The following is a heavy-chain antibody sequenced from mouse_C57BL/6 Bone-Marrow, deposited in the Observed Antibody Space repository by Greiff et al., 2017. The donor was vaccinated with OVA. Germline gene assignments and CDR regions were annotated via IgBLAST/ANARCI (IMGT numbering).Heavy chain of an antibody. V-gene: IGHV1-81*01. CDR2: IYPRSGNT. CDR1: GYTFTSYG. J-gene: IGHJ4*01. CDR3: APDLLWLRRDAMDY. D-gene: IGHD2-2*01. Sequence: VQLKESGAELARPGASVKLSCKASGYTFTSYGISWVKQRTGQGLEWIGEIYPRSGNTYYNEKFKGKATLTADKSSSTAYMELRSLTSEDSAVYFCAPDLLWLRRDAMDYWGQGTSVTVSS.